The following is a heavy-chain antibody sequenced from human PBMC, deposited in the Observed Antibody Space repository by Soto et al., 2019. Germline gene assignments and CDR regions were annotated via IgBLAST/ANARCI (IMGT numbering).Heavy chain of an antibody. J-gene: IGHJ4*02. Sequence: VQLVQYGGEVKQPGASVKVSCRASGYSFSNYGITWVRQAPGQGLEWMGWISGYNSNTNYAQKFEGRVRMTKDTTRSTAYLEVRSLRFDATAVYFCGRERQWEPVPYWGQGTPVTVSS. CDR1: GYSFSNYG. V-gene: IGHV1-18*01. CDR3: GRERQWEPVPY. D-gene: IGHD1-26*01. CDR2: ISGYNSNT.